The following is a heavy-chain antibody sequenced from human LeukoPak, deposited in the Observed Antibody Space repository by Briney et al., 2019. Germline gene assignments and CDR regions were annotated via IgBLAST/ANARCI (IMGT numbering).Heavy chain of an antibody. CDR2: ISSSGNTI. D-gene: IGHD3-10*01. V-gene: IGHV3-48*04. J-gene: IGHJ3*02. Sequence: GGSLRLSCAASGFTFSSYSMNWVRQAPGKGLEWVSYISSSGNTIYYADSVKGRFTISRDNAKNSLYLQMNSLRAEDTAVYFCARTKTLTIRPFDIWGQGTMVTVSS. CDR1: GFTFSSYS. CDR3: ARTKTLTIRPFDI.